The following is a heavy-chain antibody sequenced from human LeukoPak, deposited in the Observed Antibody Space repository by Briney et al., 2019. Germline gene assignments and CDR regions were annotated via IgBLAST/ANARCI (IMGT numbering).Heavy chain of an antibody. Sequence: SETLSLTCAVYGGSFSGYYWSWIRQPPGKGLEWIGEINHSGSTNYNPSLKSRVTISVDTSKNQFSLKLSSVTAAGTAVYYCARGLLKWNSSGYYYFQHWGQGTLVTVSS. D-gene: IGHD3-22*01. J-gene: IGHJ1*01. CDR3: ARGLLKWNSSGYYYFQH. CDR1: GGSFSGYY. V-gene: IGHV4-34*01. CDR2: INHSGST.